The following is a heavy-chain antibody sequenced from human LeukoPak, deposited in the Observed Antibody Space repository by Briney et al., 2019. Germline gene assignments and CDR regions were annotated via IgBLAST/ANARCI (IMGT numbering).Heavy chain of an antibody. V-gene: IGHV3-64D*06. CDR2: ITRNGRST. CDR1: GFTFSSYG. D-gene: IGHD6-19*01. Sequence: PGRSLRLSCAASGFTFSSYGMHWVRQPPGKGLQYVSGITRNGRSTYYADSVKGRFTISRDNSKNTLYLQMSSLRADDTAVYYCVNQISGWVYWGQGTLVTVSS. CDR3: VNQISGWVY. J-gene: IGHJ4*02.